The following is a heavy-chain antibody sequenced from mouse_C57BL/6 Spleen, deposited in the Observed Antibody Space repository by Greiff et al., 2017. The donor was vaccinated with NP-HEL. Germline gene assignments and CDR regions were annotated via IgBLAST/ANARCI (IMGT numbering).Heavy chain of an antibody. CDR2: IWSGGST. CDR1: GFSLTSYG. D-gene: IGHD2-3*01. J-gene: IGHJ4*01. Sequence: QVQLKESGPGLVQPSQSLSITCTVSGFSLTSYGVHWVRQSPGKGLEWLGVIWSGGSTDYNAAFISRLSISKDNSKSQVFFKMNSLQADDTAIYYCARKGVDGYFNYYAMDYWGQGTSVTVSS. V-gene: IGHV2-2*01. CDR3: ARKGVDGYFNYYAMDY.